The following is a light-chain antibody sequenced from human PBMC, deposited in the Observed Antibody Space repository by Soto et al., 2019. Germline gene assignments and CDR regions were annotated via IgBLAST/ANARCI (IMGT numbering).Light chain of an antibody. V-gene: IGKV3-15*01. CDR2: GAS. CDR1: QSVSSN. J-gene: IGKJ1*01. CDR3: QQYNNWPPWT. Sequence: EIVMTQSPATLSVSPGERATLSCRASQSVSSNLAWYQQKPGQAPRLLIYGASTRATGIPARFSGSGPGTAFTLTISSLQSEDFAVYYCQQYNNWPPWTFGQGTKVEIK.